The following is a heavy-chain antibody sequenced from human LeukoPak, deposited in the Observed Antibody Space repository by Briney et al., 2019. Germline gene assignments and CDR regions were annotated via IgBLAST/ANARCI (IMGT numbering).Heavy chain of an antibody. V-gene: IGHV4-4*02. D-gene: IGHD6-13*01. CDR2: IHHSGTI. Sequence: SETLSLTCAVSGGSISSSNWWSWIRQSPGKGLEWIGEIHHSGTINYNPSLKSRVTISVDKSKNQFSLKLSSVTAADTAVYYCARGEDSASWLIDSWGQGTLVTVSS. CDR1: GGSISSSNW. J-gene: IGHJ4*02. CDR3: ARGEDSASWLIDS.